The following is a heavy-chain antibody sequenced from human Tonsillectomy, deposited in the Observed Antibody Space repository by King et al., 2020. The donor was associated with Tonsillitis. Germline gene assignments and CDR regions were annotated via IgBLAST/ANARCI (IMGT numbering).Heavy chain of an antibody. V-gene: IGHV3-48*04. CDR1: GFTFSSHS. J-gene: IGHJ4*02. CDR3: ARDTIAAAGY. CDR2: ISSSSSTI. Sequence: EVQLVESGGGLVQPGGSLRLSCAASGFTFSSHSMNWVRQAPGKGLEWVSYISSSSSTIYYADSVKGRFTISRDNAKNSLYLQMNSLRAEDTAVYYCARDTIAAAGYWGQGTPVTVSS. D-gene: IGHD6-13*01.